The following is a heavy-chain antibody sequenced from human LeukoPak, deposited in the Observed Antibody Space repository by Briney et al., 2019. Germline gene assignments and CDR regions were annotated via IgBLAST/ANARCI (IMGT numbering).Heavy chain of an antibody. CDR2: SHYSGST. J-gene: IGHJ6*03. Sequence: PSETLSLTCTVSGGSISTYYWTWIRQPPGKALEWIGFSHYSGSTNYNPSLKSRVTISVDTSKNQFSLKLSPVTAADTAVYYCARDHYYYYYMDVWGKGTTVTVSS. V-gene: IGHV4-59*12. CDR1: GGSISTYY. CDR3: ARDHYYYYYMDV.